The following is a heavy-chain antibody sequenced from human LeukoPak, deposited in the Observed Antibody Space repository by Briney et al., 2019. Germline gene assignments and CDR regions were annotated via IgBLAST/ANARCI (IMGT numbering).Heavy chain of an antibody. Sequence: SXNWVRQAPGKGLEWVSSISSSSSYIYYADSVKGRLTISRDNAKNSLYLQMNSLRAEDTAVYYCARGPVSTSSLDYWGQGTLVTVSS. J-gene: IGHJ4*02. CDR1: S. CDR3: ARGPVSTSSLDY. CDR2: ISSSSSYI. D-gene: IGHD6-6*01. V-gene: IGHV3-21*01.